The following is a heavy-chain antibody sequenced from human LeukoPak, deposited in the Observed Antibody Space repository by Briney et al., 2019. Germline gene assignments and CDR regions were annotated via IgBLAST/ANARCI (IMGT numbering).Heavy chain of an antibody. V-gene: IGHV3-30*02. CDR3: AKPMTTVTPFDY. CDR1: GFPFNNYG. D-gene: IGHD4-17*01. CDR2: IRYDGSNK. J-gene: IGHJ4*02. Sequence: GALDLSCAASGFPFNNYGMHWVRQAPGKGLEWVAFIRYDGSNKYYAESVKGRFTISRDDSKNTLYLQMKSLRAEDTAVYYCAKPMTTVTPFDYWGQGTLVTVSS.